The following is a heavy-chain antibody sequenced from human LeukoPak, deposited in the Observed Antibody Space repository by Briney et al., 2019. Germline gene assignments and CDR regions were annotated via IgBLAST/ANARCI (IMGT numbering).Heavy chain of an antibody. CDR2: IDHIGRS. D-gene: IGHD2-15*01. CDR3: ASGPPRSGLGY. Sequence: SETLSLTCAVYGGSLQSFYWSWVRQPPWRGLEWIGEIDHIGRSKYNPSLKSRLTISIDRSKNQFSLKLNSVSAADTAVYYCASGPPRSGLGYWGQGTLVTVSS. V-gene: IGHV4-34*01. J-gene: IGHJ4*02. CDR1: GGSLQSFY.